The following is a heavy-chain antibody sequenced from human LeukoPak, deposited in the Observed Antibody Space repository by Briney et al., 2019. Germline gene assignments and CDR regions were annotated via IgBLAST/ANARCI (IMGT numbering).Heavy chain of an antibody. CDR3: ARGGSRHQLLSVYYMDV. J-gene: IGHJ6*03. Sequence: SETLSLTCTVSGGSISSAGYYWNWIRQPAGKGLEWIGLIYTSGSTNYNPSLKSRVTISIDTSKNQFSLKLSSVTAADTAVYYCARGGSRHQLLSVYYMDVWGKGPRSPSP. CDR2: IYTSGST. D-gene: IGHD2-2*01. CDR1: GGSISSAGYY. V-gene: IGHV4-61*02.